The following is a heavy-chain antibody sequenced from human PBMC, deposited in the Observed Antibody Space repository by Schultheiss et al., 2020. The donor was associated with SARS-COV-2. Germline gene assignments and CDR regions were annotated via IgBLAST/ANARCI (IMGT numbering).Heavy chain of an antibody. J-gene: IGHJ5*02. CDR3: ARHEPGEAARSNWFDP. V-gene: IGHV4-39*01. D-gene: IGHD6-6*01. Sequence: SETLSLTCTVSGGSISSSSYYWGWIRQPPGKGLEWIGSIYYSGSTYYNPSLKSRVTISVDTSKNQFSLKLSSVTAADTAVYYCARHEPGEAARSNWFDPWGQGTLVTVSS. CDR2: IYYSGST. CDR1: GGSISSSSYY.